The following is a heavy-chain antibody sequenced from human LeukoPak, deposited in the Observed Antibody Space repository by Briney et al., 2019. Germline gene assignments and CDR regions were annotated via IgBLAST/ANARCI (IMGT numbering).Heavy chain of an antibody. Sequence: PGGSLRLSCAASGFTVSDCYMSWVRQAPGKGLQWVSVIYSGGTTFYAGSVRGRFTISRDDSKNTLYLQMNSLRAEDTAVYYCARAGLSRAAAGLFDYWGQGALVTVSS. D-gene: IGHD6-13*01. J-gene: IGHJ4*02. CDR2: IYSGGTT. V-gene: IGHV3-53*01. CDR1: GFTVSDCY. CDR3: ARAGLSRAAAGLFDY.